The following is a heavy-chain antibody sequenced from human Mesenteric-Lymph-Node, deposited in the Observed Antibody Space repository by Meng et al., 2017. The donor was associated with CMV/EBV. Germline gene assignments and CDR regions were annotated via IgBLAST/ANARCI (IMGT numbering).Heavy chain of an antibody. CDR2: TRSKAYGGTT. J-gene: IGHJ4*02. V-gene: IGHV3-49*04. CDR1: GFTFGDNA. Sequence: GESLKISCTGSGFTFGDNALRWVRQAPGKGLEWVGLTRSKAYGGTTEYAAAVKGRFTISRDDSKSIAYLQMNSLKTEDTAVYYCTRARSGYSNYFDYWGQGTLVTVSS. CDR3: TRARSGYSNYFDY. D-gene: IGHD3-22*01.